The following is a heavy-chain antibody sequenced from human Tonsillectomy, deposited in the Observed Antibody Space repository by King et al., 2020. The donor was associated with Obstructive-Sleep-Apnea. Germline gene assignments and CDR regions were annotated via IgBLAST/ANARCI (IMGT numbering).Heavy chain of an antibody. CDR2: MNPNSGNT. D-gene: IGHD1-14*01. CDR1: GYTFTSYD. Sequence: VQLVESGAEVKKPGASVKVSCKASGYTFTSYDINWVRQATGQGLEWMGWMNPNSGNTVYAQKFQGTVTMTRNIAITTAYMELGSLRSEDTAVNYCARGSRTFDIWGQGTMVTVSS. CDR3: ARGSRTFDI. V-gene: IGHV1-8*01. J-gene: IGHJ3*02.